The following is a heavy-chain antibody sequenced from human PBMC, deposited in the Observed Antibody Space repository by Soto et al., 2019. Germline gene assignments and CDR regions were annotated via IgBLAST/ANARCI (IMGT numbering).Heavy chain of an antibody. J-gene: IGHJ4*02. Sequence: PGGSLRLPWAASGFTFSNHWMNWVRQVPGKGLVWVSRINTDGTSTTYADSVKGRFTISRDNAKNTLYLQMNSLRAEDTAVYYCVVNAGSSSGWYSDYFYYWGQGSPVTVSS. V-gene: IGHV3-74*01. CDR3: VVNAGSSSGWYSDYFYY. D-gene: IGHD6-19*01. CDR1: GFTFSNHW. CDR2: INTDGTST.